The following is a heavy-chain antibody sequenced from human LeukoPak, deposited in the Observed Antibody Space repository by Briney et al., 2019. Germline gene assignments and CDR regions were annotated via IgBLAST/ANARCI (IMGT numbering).Heavy chain of an antibody. J-gene: IGHJ4*02. D-gene: IGHD6-19*01. CDR3: ARDIGAVAGTISNY. V-gene: IGHV7-4-1*02. CDR2: INTNTGNP. Sequence: GASVKVSCKASGNTFTGHYMHWVRQAPGQGLEWMGWINTNTGNPTYAQGFTGRFVFSLDTSVSTAYLQISSLKAEDTAVYYCARDIGAVAGTISNYWGQGTLVTVSS. CDR1: GNTFTGHY.